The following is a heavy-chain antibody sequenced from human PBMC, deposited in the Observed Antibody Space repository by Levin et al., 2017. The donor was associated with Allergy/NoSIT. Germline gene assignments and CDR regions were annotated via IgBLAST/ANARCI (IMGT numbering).Heavy chain of an antibody. Sequence: EASVKVSCAASGFTFSSYAMSWVRQAPGKGLEWVSAISGSGGSTYYADSVKGRFTISRDNSKNTLYLQMNSLRAEDTAVYYCAKDGTFAIAARRGRDYWGQGTLVTVSS. V-gene: IGHV3-23*01. CDR2: ISGSGGST. CDR3: AKDGTFAIAARRGRDY. CDR1: GFTFSSYA. D-gene: IGHD6-6*01. J-gene: IGHJ4*02.